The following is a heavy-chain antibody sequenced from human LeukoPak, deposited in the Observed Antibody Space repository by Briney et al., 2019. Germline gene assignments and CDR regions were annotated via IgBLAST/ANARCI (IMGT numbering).Heavy chain of an antibody. V-gene: IGHV3-30*04. CDR1: GFTFSSYA. D-gene: IGHD3-10*01. J-gene: IGHJ4*02. CDR2: ISYDGSNK. CDR3: AREGYYGSGSGGYFDY. Sequence: GGSLRLSCAASGFTFSSYAMHWDRQAPGKGLEWVAVISYDGSNKYYADSVKGRFTISRDNSKNTLYLQMNSLRAEDTAVYYCAREGYYGSGSGGYFDYWGQGTLVTVSS.